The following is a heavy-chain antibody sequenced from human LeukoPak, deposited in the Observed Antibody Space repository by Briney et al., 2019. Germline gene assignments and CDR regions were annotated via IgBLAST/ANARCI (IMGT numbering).Heavy chain of an antibody. CDR3: ARGRGEYDFWSGYYTDAFDI. D-gene: IGHD3-3*01. CDR1: GYTFTSYG. Sequence: GASVKVSCKASGYTFTSYGISWVRQAPGQGLEWMGWISAYNGNTNYAQKLQGRVTMTTDTSTSTAYMELRSLRSDDTAVYYCARGRGEYDFWSGYYTDAFDIWGQGTMVTVSS. V-gene: IGHV1-18*01. CDR2: ISAYNGNT. J-gene: IGHJ3*02.